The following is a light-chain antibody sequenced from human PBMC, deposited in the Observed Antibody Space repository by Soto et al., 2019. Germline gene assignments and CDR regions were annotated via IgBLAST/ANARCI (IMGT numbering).Light chain of an antibody. Sequence: ETGLTQSPGTLSLSPGERATLSCMASQSVSSSYLAWYQQKPGQAPRLIIYGASSRATGIPDRFSGSGSGTDFTLTISRLEPEDGAVYYCQRYGSSPMYAFGQGTKLEIK. CDR3: QRYGSSPMYA. V-gene: IGKV3-20*01. CDR2: GAS. CDR1: QSVSSSY. J-gene: IGKJ2*01.